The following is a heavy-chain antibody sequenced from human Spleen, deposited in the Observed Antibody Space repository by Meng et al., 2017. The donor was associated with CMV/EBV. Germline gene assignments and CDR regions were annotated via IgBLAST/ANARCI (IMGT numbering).Heavy chain of an antibody. D-gene: IGHD2-2*01. CDR1: GYTFTGYY. Sequence: ASVKVSCKASGYTFTGYYMHWVRQAPGQGLEWMGWMNPNSGKTGYAQKFQGRVTMTRNTSISTAYMELSSLRSEDTAVYYCARGRYCSSTSCYSFDYWGQGTLVTVSS. CDR3: ARGRYCSSTSCYSFDY. J-gene: IGHJ4*02. V-gene: IGHV1-8*02. CDR2: MNPNSGKT.